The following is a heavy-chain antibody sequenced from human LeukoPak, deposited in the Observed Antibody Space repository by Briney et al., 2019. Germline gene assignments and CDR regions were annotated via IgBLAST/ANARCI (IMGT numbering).Heavy chain of an antibody. CDR1: GYSFTSFA. J-gene: IGHJ4*02. Sequence: ASVKVSCKASGYSFTSFAISWVRQAPGQGLEWMGWISAYNGNTNYAQKLQGRVTMTTDTSTSTAYMELRSLRSDDTAVYYCAREDSGNYFDYWGQGTLVTVSS. V-gene: IGHV1-18*01. D-gene: IGHD1-26*01. CDR2: ISAYNGNT. CDR3: AREDSGNYFDY.